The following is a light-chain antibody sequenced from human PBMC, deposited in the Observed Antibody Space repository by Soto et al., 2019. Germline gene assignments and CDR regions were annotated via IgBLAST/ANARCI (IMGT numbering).Light chain of an antibody. CDR2: EVS. CDR3: SSYTTSSSYV. Sequence: QSVLPQPASVSGSPGQSITMSCTGTSSDVGGYDYVSWYQQHPGEVPKLIIFEVSSRPAWISNRFSASKSGNTASLTISGLQAEDEADYYCSSYTTSSSYVFGTGTKSPS. V-gene: IGLV2-14*01. J-gene: IGLJ1*01. CDR1: SSDVGGYDY.